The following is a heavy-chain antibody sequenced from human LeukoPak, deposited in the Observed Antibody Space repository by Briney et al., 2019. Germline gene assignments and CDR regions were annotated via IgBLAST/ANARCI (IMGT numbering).Heavy chain of an antibody. J-gene: IGHJ2*01. CDR3: ARGRYSSSSGRYFDL. V-gene: IGHV3-21*01. Sequence: GGSLRLSCAASGFTFNSYSMNWVRQAPGKGLEWVSSISTTSTYIYYADSVKGRFTVSRDNAKNSLSLQMNSLRAGDTAVYYCARGRYSSSSGRYFDLWGRGTLVTVSS. CDR2: ISTTSTYI. D-gene: IGHD6-6*01. CDR1: GFTFNSYS.